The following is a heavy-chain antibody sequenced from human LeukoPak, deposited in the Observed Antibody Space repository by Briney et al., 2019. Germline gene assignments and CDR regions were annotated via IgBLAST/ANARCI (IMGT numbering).Heavy chain of an antibody. CDR1: GDSISHYY. CDR3: AREGMIGHHNWFDP. D-gene: IGHD3-22*01. Sequence: SETLSLTCTVSGDSISHYYFSWIRQPPGKGLEWIGYIYHSGNTNYNPSLKSRITMSVDTSKNQVSLRLRSVTAADTAVYYCAREGMIGHHNWFDPWGQGTLVSVSS. CDR2: IYHSGNT. J-gene: IGHJ5*02. V-gene: IGHV4-59*01.